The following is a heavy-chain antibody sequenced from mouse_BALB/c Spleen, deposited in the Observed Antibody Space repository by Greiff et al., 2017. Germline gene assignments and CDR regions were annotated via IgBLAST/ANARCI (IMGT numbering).Heavy chain of an antibody. J-gene: IGHJ2*01. Sequence: EVKLVESGPGLVKPSQSLSLTCTVTGYSITSDYAWNWIRQFPGNKLEWMGYISYSGSTSYNPSLKSRISITRDTSKNQFFLQLNSVTTEDTATYYCARGDRYNYFDYWGQGTTLTVSS. CDR2: ISYSGST. CDR1: GYSITSDYA. D-gene: IGHD2-14*01. CDR3: ARGDRYNYFDY. V-gene: IGHV3-2*02.